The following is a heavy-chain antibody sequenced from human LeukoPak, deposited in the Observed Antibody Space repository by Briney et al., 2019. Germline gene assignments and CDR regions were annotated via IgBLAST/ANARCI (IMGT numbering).Heavy chain of an antibody. CDR1: GFTFSSYS. CDR3: ARDRHLIAAAGTTDFQH. J-gene: IGHJ1*01. V-gene: IGHV3-48*04. CDR2: ISSSSSTI. Sequence: PGGSLRLSCAASGFTFSSYSMNWVRQAPGKGLEWVSYISSSSSTIYYADSVKGRFTISRDNAKNSLYLQMNSLRAEDTAVYYCARDRHLIAAAGTTDFQHWGQGTLVTVSS. D-gene: IGHD6-13*01.